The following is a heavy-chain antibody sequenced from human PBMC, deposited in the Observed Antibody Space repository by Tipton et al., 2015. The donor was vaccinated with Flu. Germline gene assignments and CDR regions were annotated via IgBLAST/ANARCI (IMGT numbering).Heavy chain of an antibody. Sequence: TLSLTCTVSGYSISSGYYWGWIRQPPGKGLEWIGSIYHSGSTYYNPSLKSRVTITVDTSKNQLSLKLSSVTAADTAVYYCAREWTSLPVNWFDPWGQGTLVTVSS. V-gene: IGHV4-38-2*02. CDR1: GYSISSGYY. D-gene: IGHD3/OR15-3a*01. J-gene: IGHJ5*02. CDR2: IYHSGST. CDR3: AREWTSLPVNWFDP.